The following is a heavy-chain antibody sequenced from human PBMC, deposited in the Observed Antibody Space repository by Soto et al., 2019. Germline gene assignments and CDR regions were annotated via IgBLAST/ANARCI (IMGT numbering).Heavy chain of an antibody. CDR2: IYDSGST. CDR3: ARSSMVLVDYFDF. J-gene: IGHJ4*02. D-gene: IGHD3-10*01. V-gene: IGHV4-59*11. Sequence: SETLSLTCSVSGDSLKNHYWAWIRHSPGKGLEWIGNIYDSGSTNYSPALKSRVSMSVDTSKNLFSLKMNSVTAADTAVYYCARSSMVLVDYFDFWGQGTVVTVSS. CDR1: GDSLKNHY.